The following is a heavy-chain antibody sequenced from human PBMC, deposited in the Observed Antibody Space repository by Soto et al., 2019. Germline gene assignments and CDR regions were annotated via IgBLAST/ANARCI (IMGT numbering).Heavy chain of an antibody. Sequence: QVQLVQSGAEVKKPGASVKVSCKASGYTFTSYGITWVRQAPGQGLEWMGWISAYNGNTNYAQKLQGRVTMTTDTATRAACMELRSLRSDVTAVYYCAIDSPAVDFWGQGALVTVAS. J-gene: IGHJ4*02. CDR2: ISAYNGNT. CDR3: AIDSPAVDF. V-gene: IGHV1-18*01. CDR1: GYTFTSYG.